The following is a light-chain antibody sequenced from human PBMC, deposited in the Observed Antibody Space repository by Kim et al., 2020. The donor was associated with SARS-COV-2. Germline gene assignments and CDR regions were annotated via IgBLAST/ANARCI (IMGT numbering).Light chain of an antibody. V-gene: IGKV1-5*03. CDR3: QHYIRFPYT. CDR1: QIVDTY. Sequence: SASVGDRVTITCRASQIVDTYLAWSQQKPGKAPNLLIYQASNLQIGVPSRFSGSGSGAEFTLTISSLQPDDFATYYCQHYIRFPYTFGQGTKLEI. CDR2: QAS. J-gene: IGKJ2*01.